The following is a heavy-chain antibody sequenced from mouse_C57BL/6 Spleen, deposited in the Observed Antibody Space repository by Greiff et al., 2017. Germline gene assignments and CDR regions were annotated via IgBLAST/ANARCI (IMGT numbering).Heavy chain of an antibody. J-gene: IGHJ2*01. CDR2: IYPRDGST. CDR3: ARRNYYGSPLYFDY. V-gene: IGHV1-85*01. D-gene: IGHD1-1*01. Sequence: VQGVESGPELVKPGASVKLSCKASGYTFTSYDINWVKQRPGQGLEWIGWIYPRDGSTKYNEKFKGKATLTVDTSSSTAYMELHSLTSEDSAVYFCARRNYYGSPLYFDYWGQGTTLTVSS. CDR1: GYTFTSYD.